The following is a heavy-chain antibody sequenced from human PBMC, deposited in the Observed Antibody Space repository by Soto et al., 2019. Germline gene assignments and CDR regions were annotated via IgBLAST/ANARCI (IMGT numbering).Heavy chain of an antibody. CDR3: AITSRDYYDSSGYP. CDR2: ISGNGADT. J-gene: IGHJ5*02. Sequence: GGSLRLSCAASGFTFSSYAMSWVRQAPGKGLEWVSAISGNGADTSYADSVRGRFTISRDNSKDTLFLQMNSLRAEDTAVYYCAITSRDYYDSSGYPWGQGTQVTAPQ. CDR1: GFTFSSYA. D-gene: IGHD3-22*01. V-gene: IGHV3-23*01.